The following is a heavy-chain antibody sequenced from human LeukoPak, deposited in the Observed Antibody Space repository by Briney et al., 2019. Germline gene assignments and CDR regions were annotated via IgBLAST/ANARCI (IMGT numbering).Heavy chain of an antibody. J-gene: IGHJ4*02. CDR3: ARDLDTAMVTGFDY. Sequence: GGSLRLSCAASGFTFSSYEMNWVRQAPGKGPEWVSYISSSGSTIYYADSVKGRFTISRDNAKNSLYLQMNSLRAEDTAVYYCARDLDTAMVTGFDYWGQGTLVTVSS. D-gene: IGHD5-18*01. V-gene: IGHV3-48*03. CDR2: ISSSGSTI. CDR1: GFTFSSYE.